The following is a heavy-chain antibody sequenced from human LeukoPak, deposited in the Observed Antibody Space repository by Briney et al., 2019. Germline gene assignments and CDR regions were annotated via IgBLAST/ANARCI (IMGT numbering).Heavy chain of an antibody. J-gene: IGHJ4*02. CDR3: ARDRVTTNTPYFDY. CDR2: INPNSGGT. D-gene: IGHD4-17*01. Sequence: ASLKVSCKASGYTFTGYYMHWVRQAPGQGLEWMGWINPNSGGTNYAQKLQGRVTMSRDTSISTAYMEVSRLRSDDTAVYYCARDRVTTNTPYFDYWGQGTLVTVSS. V-gene: IGHV1-2*02. CDR1: GYTFTGYY.